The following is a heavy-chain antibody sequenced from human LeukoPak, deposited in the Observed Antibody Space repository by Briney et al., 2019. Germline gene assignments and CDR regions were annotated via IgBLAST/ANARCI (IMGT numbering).Heavy chain of an antibody. CDR2: IYTSGST. Sequence: SETLSLTCTVSGGSISSYYWSWIRQPPGKGLGWIGYIYTSGSTNYNPSLKSRVTISVDTSKNQFSLKLSSVTAADTAVYYCARHQYSSSWYDYWGQGTLVTVSS. CDR1: GGSISSYY. J-gene: IGHJ4*02. V-gene: IGHV4-4*09. D-gene: IGHD6-13*01. CDR3: ARHQYSSSWYDY.